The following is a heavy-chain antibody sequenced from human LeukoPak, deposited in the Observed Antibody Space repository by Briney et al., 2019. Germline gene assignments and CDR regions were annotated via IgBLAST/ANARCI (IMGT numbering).Heavy chain of an antibody. V-gene: IGHV3-30*02. CDR2: IQNDGSNK. D-gene: IGHD3-3*01. CDR1: GVMFSSYG. Sequence: PWGSLRLSCAASGVMFSSYGMHWVRQAPGKGLEWVACIQNDGSNKHYADSVKGRFTISRDNSKNTLYLQMNRLSAADNAVSYCAKDQGWSPYYYSYMDDWGPGTPVTVSS. J-gene: IGHJ6*03. CDR3: AKDQGWSPYYYSYMDD.